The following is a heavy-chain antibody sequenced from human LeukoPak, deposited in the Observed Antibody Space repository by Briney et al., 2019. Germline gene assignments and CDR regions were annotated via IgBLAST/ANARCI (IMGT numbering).Heavy chain of an antibody. CDR3: ARDIVATIYYFDY. D-gene: IGHD5-12*01. CDR1: GASMTSSNW. J-gene: IGHJ4*02. Sequence: SGTLSLTCAISGASMTSSNWWSWVRQPPGKGLEWIGEISHSGSTNYNPSLKSRVTISVDKSKNQFSLKLSSVTAADTAVYYCARDIVATIYYFDYWGQGTLVTVSS. CDR2: ISHSGST. V-gene: IGHV4-4*02.